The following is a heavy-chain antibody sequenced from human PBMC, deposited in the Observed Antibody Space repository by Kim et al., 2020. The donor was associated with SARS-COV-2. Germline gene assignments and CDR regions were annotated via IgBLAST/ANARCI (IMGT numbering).Heavy chain of an antibody. Sequence: GGSLRLSCAASGFTFSSYSMNWVRQAPGKGLEWVSSISSSSSYIYYADSVKGRFTISRDNAKNSLYLQMNSLRAEDTAVYYCARDGRWVCYNCLSVLAFDYWGQGTLVTVSS. V-gene: IGHV3-21*01. J-gene: IGHJ4*02. D-gene: IGHD5-12*01. CDR3: ARDGRWVCYNCLSVLAFDY. CDR2: ISSSSSYI. CDR1: GFTFSSYS.